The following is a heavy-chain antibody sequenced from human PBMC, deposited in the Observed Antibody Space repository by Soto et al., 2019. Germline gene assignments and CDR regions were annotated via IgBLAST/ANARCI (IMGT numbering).Heavy chain of an antibody. CDR3: ARDKSGTYSIDS. V-gene: IGHV3-48*04. CDR2: ISGGGGTM. CDR1: GFTFSRYT. D-gene: IGHD1-26*01. J-gene: IGHJ4*02. Sequence: EVQVVESGGGSVQPGGSLRLSCAASGFTFSRYTMNWVRQAPGKGLEWLSYISGGGGTMSYADSVKGRVTISRDNAKNARYLQMDGLRAEDTAVYYGARDKSGTYSIDSWGQGTLVTVSS.